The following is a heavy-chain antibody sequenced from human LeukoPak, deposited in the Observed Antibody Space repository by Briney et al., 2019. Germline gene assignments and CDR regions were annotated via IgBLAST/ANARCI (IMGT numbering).Heavy chain of an antibody. D-gene: IGHD2-15*01. CDR1: GFTFSSYS. J-gene: IGHJ4*02. V-gene: IGHV3-21*01. CDR3: ARDGVVVAANDY. Sequence: GGSLRLTCAASGFTFSSYSMNWVRQAPGKGLEWVSSISSSSSYIYYADSVKGRFTISRDNAKNSLYLQMNSLRAEDTAVYYCARDGVVVAANDYWGQGTLVTVSS. CDR2: ISSSSSYI.